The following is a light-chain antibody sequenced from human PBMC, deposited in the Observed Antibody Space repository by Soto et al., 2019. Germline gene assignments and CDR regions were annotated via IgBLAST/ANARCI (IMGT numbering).Light chain of an antibody. CDR1: SSDVGGYNY. J-gene: IGLJ2*01. CDR3: SSYTSSSTVV. CDR2: DVS. V-gene: IGLV2-14*01. Sequence: QSALTQPASVSGSPGQSITISCTGTSSDVGGYNYVSWYQQHPGKAPKLMIYDVSNRHSGVSNRFSGSKSGNTASLTISGLQAEDEDDYYCSSYTSSSTVVFGGGTKVTVL.